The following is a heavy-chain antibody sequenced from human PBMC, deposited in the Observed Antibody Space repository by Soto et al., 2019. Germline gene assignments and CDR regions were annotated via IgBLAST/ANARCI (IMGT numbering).Heavy chain of an antibody. CDR3: ASKSYYGGMDV. J-gene: IGHJ6*02. CDR1: GGSISSRGSMSGRSFY. Sequence: SETLALTCTVSGGSISSRGSMSGRSFYWGGMRQPPGKGLEWIASISYSDGSFYNSSLKSRVTISVDRSKNQFSLKLSSVTAADTAVYYCASKSYYGGMDVWGQGTTVTV. D-gene: IGHD3-10*01. V-gene: IGHV4-39*07. CDR2: ISYSDGS.